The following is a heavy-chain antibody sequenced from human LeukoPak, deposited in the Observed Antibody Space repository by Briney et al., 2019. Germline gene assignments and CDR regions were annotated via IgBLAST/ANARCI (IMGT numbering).Heavy chain of an antibody. V-gene: IGHV3-66*03. D-gene: IGHD3-9*01. CDR2: IHSTGTA. Sequence: GGSLRLSCAATYFTVSDNYMNWVRQAPGKGLEWVAVIHSTGTAYYADSVRGRFTISRDNSKNTLYLQMNSLRAEDTAVYYCAKDWTDYDILTGGFDYWGQGTLVTVSS. CDR3: AKDWTDYDILTGGFDY. J-gene: IGHJ4*02. CDR1: YFTVSDNY.